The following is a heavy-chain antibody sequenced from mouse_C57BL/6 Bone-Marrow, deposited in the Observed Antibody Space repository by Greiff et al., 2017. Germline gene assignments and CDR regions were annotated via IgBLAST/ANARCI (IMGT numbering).Heavy chain of an antibody. V-gene: IGHV1-63*01. Sequence: VQRVESGAELVRPGTSVKMSCKASGYTFTNSWIGCAKQRPGHGLEWIGDIYPGGGYTNYNEKFKGKATLTADKSSSTAYMQFSSLTSEDSAIYYCARGYAMDYWGQGTSVTVSS. J-gene: IGHJ4*01. CDR1: GYTFTNSW. CDR2: IYPGGGYT. CDR3: ARGYAMDY.